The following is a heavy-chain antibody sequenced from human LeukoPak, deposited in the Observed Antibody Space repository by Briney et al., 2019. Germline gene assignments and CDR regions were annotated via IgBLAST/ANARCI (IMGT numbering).Heavy chain of an antibody. D-gene: IGHD3-9*01. V-gene: IGHV1-69*13. CDR2: IIPIFSTA. J-gene: IGHJ5*02. CDR1: GGTFSNYV. CDR3: ATVQEDYDVLTGYINWFDP. Sequence: SVKVSCKASGGTFSNYVFTWVRRAPGQGLEWMGGIIPIFSTANYAQKFQGRVTITADESTSTAYMELSSLRSEDTAVYYCATVQEDYDVLTGYINWFDPWGQGTLVTVSS.